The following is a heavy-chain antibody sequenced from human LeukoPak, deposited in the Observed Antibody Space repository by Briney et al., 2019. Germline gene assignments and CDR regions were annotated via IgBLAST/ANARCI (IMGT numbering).Heavy chain of an antibody. D-gene: IGHD2-2*01. J-gene: IGHJ6*04. V-gene: IGHV4-30-2*01. Sequence: PSETLSLTCAVSGGSISSGGYSWSWIRQPPGKGLEWIGYIYHSGSTYYNPSLKSRVTISVDRSKNQFSLKLSSVTAADTAVYYCARDQGYSSSTSCENYYYYGMDVWGKGTTVTVSS. CDR3: ARDQGYSSSTSCENYYYYGMDV. CDR1: GGSISSGGYS. CDR2: IYHSGST.